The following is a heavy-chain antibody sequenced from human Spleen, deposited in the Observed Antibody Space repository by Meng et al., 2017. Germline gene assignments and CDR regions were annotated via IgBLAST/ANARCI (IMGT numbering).Heavy chain of an antibody. J-gene: IGHJ4*02. CDR1: GGSFSDSY. CDR2: INHSGGT. D-gene: IGHD4-11*01. Sequence: QVHVQQWGAGLLKPSETLSLPCVVSGGSFSDSYWSWIRQPPGKGLEWIGEINHSGGTNYNPSLESRATISVDTSQNNLSLKLSSVTAADSAVYYCARGPTTMAHDFDYWGQGTLVTVSS. V-gene: IGHV4-34*01. CDR3: ARGPTTMAHDFDY.